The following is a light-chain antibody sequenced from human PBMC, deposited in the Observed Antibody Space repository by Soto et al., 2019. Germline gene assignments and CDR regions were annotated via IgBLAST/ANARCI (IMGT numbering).Light chain of an antibody. CDR2: DVT. V-gene: IGLV2-8*01. CDR1: NSDIGGYDF. Sequence: QSALNQPPSASGSPGQSVTISCTGSNSDIGGYDFVSWYQQHPGKAPKLIIYDVTKRPSGVPDRFSGSKSGNTASLTVSGLQAEDEADYYCSSYAGSNNLGFGGGTKLTVL. J-gene: IGLJ2*01. CDR3: SSYAGSNNLG.